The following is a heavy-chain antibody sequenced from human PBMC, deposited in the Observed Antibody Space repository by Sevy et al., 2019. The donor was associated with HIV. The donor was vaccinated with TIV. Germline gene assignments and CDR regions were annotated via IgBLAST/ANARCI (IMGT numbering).Heavy chain of an antibody. CDR1: GLTFSIYT. J-gene: IGHJ4*02. CDR3: AREGCTQPHDY. Sequence: GGSLRLSCAASGLTFSIYTMSSVRHAPVKGLAWVSTFCFGGSKIYYADSVKGRFTISRGNSRNTVYLQMNSLRADDTAVYYCAREGCTQPHDYWGQRTLVTVSS. V-gene: IGHV3-23*01. D-gene: IGHD2-8*01. CDR2: FCFGGSKI.